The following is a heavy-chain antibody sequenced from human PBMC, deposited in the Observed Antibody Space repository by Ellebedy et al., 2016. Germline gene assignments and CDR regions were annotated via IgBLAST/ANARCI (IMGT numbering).Heavy chain of an antibody. V-gene: IGHV3-21*05. CDR1: GFTFSSYS. CDR2: ISSSSSYI. D-gene: IGHD3-22*01. J-gene: IGHJ3*02. Sequence: GESLKISXAASGFTFSSYSMNWVRQAPGKGLEWVSYISSSSSYIYYADSVKGRFTISRDNAKNSLYLQMNSLRDDDTAVYYCARGASSGRGAFDIWGQGTMVTVSS. CDR3: ARGASSGRGAFDI.